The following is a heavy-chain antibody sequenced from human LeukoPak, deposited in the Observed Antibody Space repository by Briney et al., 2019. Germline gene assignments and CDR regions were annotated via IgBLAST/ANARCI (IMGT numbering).Heavy chain of an antibody. Sequence: PGGSLRLSCAASGFAFTDYAICWVRQAPGKGLEWVSAITDSGGATYYADSVKGRFTISRDNSKNTLYLQMNSLRGDDTAIYYCAKAYTRSWYAAFDIWGQGTMVTISS. CDR2: ITDSGGAT. D-gene: IGHD6-13*01. J-gene: IGHJ3*02. CDR1: GFAFTDYA. CDR3: AKAYTRSWYAAFDI. V-gene: IGHV3-23*01.